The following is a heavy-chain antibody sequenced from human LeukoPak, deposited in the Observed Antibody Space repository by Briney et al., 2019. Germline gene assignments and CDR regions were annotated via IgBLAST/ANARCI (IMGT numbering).Heavy chain of an antibody. CDR1: GFTFSSYA. D-gene: IGHD3-22*01. CDR2: ISYDGSNK. J-gene: IGHJ4*02. Sequence: GRSLRLSCAASGFTFSSYAMHWVRQAPGKGLEWVAVISYDGSNKYYADSVKGRFTISRDNSKNTLYLQMNSLRAEDTAVYYCARDFDKAYYYDSSGYGRLKIPSPSDYWGQGTLVTVSS. V-gene: IGHV3-30*04. CDR3: ARDFDKAYYYDSSGYGRLKIPSPSDY.